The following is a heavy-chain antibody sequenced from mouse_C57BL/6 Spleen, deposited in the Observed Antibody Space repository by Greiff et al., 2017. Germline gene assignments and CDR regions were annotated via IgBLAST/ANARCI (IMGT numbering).Heavy chain of an antibody. Sequence: EVKLVESGGGLVKPGGSLKLSCAASGFTFSSYTMSWVRQTPEKRLEWVATISGGGGNTYYPDSVKGRFTISRDKAKNTLYLQMSSLRSEDTALYYCASYGNYGAMDYWGQGTSVTVSS. CDR2: ISGGGGNT. CDR3: ASYGNYGAMDY. D-gene: IGHD2-1*01. J-gene: IGHJ4*01. V-gene: IGHV5-9*01. CDR1: GFTFSSYT.